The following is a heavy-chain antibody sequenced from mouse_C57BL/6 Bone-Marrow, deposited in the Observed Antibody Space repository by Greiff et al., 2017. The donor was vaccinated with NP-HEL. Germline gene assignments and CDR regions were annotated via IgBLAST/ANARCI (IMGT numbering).Heavy chain of an antibody. CDR1: GYTFTSYW. CDR3: ARSGPVVITTVVAGDY. V-gene: IGHV1-72*01. D-gene: IGHD1-1*01. CDR2: IDPNSGGT. J-gene: IGHJ2*01. Sequence: VQLKQPGAELVKPGASVKLSCKASGYTFTSYWMHWVKQRPGRGLEWIGRIDPNSGGTKYNEKFKSKATLTVDKPSSTAYMQLSSLTSEDSAVYYCARSGPVVITTVVAGDYWGQGTTLTVSS.